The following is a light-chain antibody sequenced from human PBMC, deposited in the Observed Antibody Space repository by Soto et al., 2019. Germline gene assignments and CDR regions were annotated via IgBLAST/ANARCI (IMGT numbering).Light chain of an antibody. CDR2: GAS. CDR1: QTVASN. Sequence: EIVMTQSPATLSVSPGERATLSCRASQTVASNLAWYQQKPGQAPRLLIHGASTRATGVSARFSGSGSGTEFTLTISSLQSEDFAVYYCQQYHNWPPQYTFVQGTKLQIK. CDR3: QQYHNWPPQYT. J-gene: IGKJ2*01. V-gene: IGKV3-15*01.